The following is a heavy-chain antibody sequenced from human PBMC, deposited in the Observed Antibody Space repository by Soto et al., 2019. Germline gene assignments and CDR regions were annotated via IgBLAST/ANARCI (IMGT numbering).Heavy chain of an antibody. V-gene: IGHV3-48*02. Sequence: GGSLRLSCAASGFTFSSYSMNWVRQAPGKGLEWVSYISSSSSTIYYADSVKGRFTISRDNAKNSLYLQMNSLRDEDTAVYYCARGDYGGSRGDFDYWGQGTLVTVSS. J-gene: IGHJ4*02. CDR3: ARGDYGGSRGDFDY. CDR2: ISSSSSTI. D-gene: IGHD4-17*01. CDR1: GFTFSSYS.